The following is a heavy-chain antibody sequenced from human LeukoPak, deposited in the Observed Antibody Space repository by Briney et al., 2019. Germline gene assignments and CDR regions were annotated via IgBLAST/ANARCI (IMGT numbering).Heavy chain of an antibody. CDR3: ARDRVATSLGNLDY. CDR1: GFTFSRYG. CDR2: IWYDGSNK. Sequence: PGGSLRLSCAASGFTFSRYGMHWVRQAPGKGLEWVAVIWYDGSNKYYADSVKGRFTISRDNSKNTVSMQMNSLRVNDTAVYYCARDRVATSLGNLDYWGQGTQATVSS. V-gene: IGHV3-33*01. J-gene: IGHJ4*02. D-gene: IGHD5-12*01.